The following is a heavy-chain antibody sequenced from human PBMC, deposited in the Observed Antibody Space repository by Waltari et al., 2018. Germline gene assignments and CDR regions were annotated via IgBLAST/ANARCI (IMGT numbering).Heavy chain of an antibody. CDR2: IKQDGSEK. J-gene: IGHJ5*01. D-gene: IGHD3-3*01. V-gene: IGHV3-7*01. Sequence: EVQLVESGGGLVQPGGSLRLSCAASGFTFSSYWMSWVRQAPGKGVEWVANIKQDGSEKYYVDSVKGRFTISRDNAKNSLYLQMNSLRAEDTAVYYCARGTTIFGVVITDSWGQGTLVTVSS. CDR1: GFTFSSYW. CDR3: ARGTTIFGVVITDS.